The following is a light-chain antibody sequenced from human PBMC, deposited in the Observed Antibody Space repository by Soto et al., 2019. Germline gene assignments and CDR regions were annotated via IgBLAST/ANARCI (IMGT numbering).Light chain of an antibody. Sequence: QSALTQPASVSGSAGQSITISCSGTMRDVGAYNLVSWYQQHPGTAPKLIIYEVRNRPSGISSRFSGSRSGNTASLTISGLQSEDEGDYYCNSFRVSHLYVFGTGTKLTVL. V-gene: IGLV2-14*01. CDR3: NSFRVSHLYV. CDR1: MRDVGAYNL. CDR2: EVR. J-gene: IGLJ1*01.